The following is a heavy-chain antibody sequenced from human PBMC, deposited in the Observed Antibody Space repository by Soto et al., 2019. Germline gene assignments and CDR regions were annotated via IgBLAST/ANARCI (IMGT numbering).Heavy chain of an antibody. V-gene: IGHV4-59*01. J-gene: IGHJ5*02. CDR2: IYYSGST. CDR3: ATLIAAADWGWFDP. Sequence: SETLSLTCTVSGGSISSYYWSWIRQPPGKGLEWIGYIYYSGSTNYNPSLKSRVTISVDTSKNQFSLKLSSVTAADTAVYYCATLIAAADWGWFDPWGQGTLVTASS. D-gene: IGHD6-13*01. CDR1: GGSISSYY.